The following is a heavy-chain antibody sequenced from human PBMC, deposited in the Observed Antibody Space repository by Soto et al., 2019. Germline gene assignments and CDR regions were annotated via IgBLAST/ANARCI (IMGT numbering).Heavy chain of an antibody. V-gene: IGHV3-74*01. Sequence: GGSLRLSCEASGFTFSGCWFHWVRQVPGKGLVWVSRTNQHGTIIDYAGFVKGRFTISRDNAKNTLYLEMDSLRVEDTAVYYCTRDIGGRGALWGPGTLVTVSS. J-gene: IGHJ4*02. CDR1: GFTFSGCW. D-gene: IGHD3-16*01. CDR2: TNQHGTII. CDR3: TRDIGGRGAL.